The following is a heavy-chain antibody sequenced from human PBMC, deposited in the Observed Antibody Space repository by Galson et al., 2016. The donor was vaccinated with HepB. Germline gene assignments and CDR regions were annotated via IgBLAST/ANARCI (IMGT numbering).Heavy chain of an antibody. CDR3: ARPYTYYFGSGSYFDVLHYGMDV. CDR2: ISASSGTI. Sequence: SLRLSCSASGFRFSDYNMNWVRQAPGRGLEWVAYISASSGTIYYADPVKGRVTISRDNANNSLSLQMNSLRAEDTASYYCARPYTYYFGSGSYFDVLHYGMDVWGQGTTVTVSS. D-gene: IGHD3-10*01. V-gene: IGHV3-48*01. CDR1: GFRFSDYN. J-gene: IGHJ6*02.